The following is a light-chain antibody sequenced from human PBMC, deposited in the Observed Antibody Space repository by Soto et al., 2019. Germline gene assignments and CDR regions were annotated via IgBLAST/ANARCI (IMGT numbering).Light chain of an antibody. CDR3: KQYNNLYT. Sequence: ETVMTQSPGTLSVSPGETVTVSCRASQSVSSNVAWYQQKPGQAPRLLMYATSTRATGIPARFSGSGSGTEFTLTISRLEFEDFAVYYCKQYNNLYTFGQGTKVEIK. CDR1: QSVSSN. CDR2: ATS. V-gene: IGKV3-15*01. J-gene: IGKJ2*01.